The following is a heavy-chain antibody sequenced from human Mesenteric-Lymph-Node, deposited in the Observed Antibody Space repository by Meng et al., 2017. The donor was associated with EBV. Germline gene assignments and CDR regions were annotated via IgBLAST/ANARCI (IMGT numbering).Heavy chain of an antibody. CDR2: ISAYNANT. CDR3: ARVSAYDSSGLDY. Sequence: VHWVQSGAGVQKPGASVRVSCKASGYTFSNYGITWVRQAPGQGLEWMGWISAYNANTDYAQSFRGRVTMTKDTSTSTAYLDLRSLRSDDTAVYYCARVSAYDSSGLDYWGQGTLVTVSS. CDR1: GYTFSNYG. V-gene: IGHV1-18*01. D-gene: IGHD3-22*01. J-gene: IGHJ4*02.